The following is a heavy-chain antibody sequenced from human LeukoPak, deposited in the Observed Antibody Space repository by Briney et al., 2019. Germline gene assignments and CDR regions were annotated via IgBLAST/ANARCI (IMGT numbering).Heavy chain of an antibody. CDR3: AEGADYYDSSGYYDY. V-gene: IGHV3-23*01. J-gene: IGHJ4*02. D-gene: IGHD3-22*01. CDR1: GFTFSSYA. CDR2: ISGSGGST. Sequence: GGSLRLSCAASGFTFSSYAMSWVRQAPGKGLEWVSAISGSGGSTYYADSVKGRFTISRDNSKNTLYLQMNSLRAEDTAVYYCAEGADYYDSSGYYDYWGQGTLVTVSS.